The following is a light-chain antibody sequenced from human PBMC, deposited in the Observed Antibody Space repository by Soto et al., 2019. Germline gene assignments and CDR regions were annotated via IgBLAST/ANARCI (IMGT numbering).Light chain of an antibody. J-gene: IGLJ2*01. CDR1: SSDVGRYNY. Sequence: QSALTQPPSASGSPGQSVTISCTGTSSDVGRYNYVSWYQQHPGKAPKLIIYEVTKRPSGVPDRFSGSKSDNTASLTVSGLQAEDEAEYYCSSYAGNNNLIFGGGTKLTVL. CDR2: EVT. V-gene: IGLV2-8*01. CDR3: SSYAGNNNLI.